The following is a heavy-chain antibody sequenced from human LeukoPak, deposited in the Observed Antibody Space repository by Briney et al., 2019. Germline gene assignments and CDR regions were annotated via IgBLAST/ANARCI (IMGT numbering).Heavy chain of an antibody. D-gene: IGHD6-13*01. J-gene: IGHJ4*02. Sequence: PGGSLRLSCAASRFTFNRYGMTWVRQAPGKGLEWVSSIIGIGGSTYYGDSGKGRFTLSRDNSRNTLYLQMSSLRAEDTAVYYCARAGGSSWRPIDYWGQGTLVTVSS. V-gene: IGHV3-23*01. CDR3: ARAGGSSWRPIDY. CDR2: IIGIGGST. CDR1: RFTFNRYG.